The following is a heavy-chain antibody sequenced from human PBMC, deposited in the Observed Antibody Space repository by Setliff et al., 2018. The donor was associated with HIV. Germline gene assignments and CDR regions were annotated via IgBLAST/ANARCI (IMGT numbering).Heavy chain of an antibody. CDR2: IDHSGST. J-gene: IGHJ5*02. Sequence: PSETLSLTCAVYGVSFSGYYWNWIRQTPGKGLEWIGEIDHSGSTNYNPSLKSRVTISLDTSKNQFSLRLTSVTAADTAVYYCARGVYSSGWYLLTRLDPWGQGVLGTVS. CDR3: ARGVYSSGWYLLTRLDP. CDR1: GVSFSGYY. D-gene: IGHD6-19*01. V-gene: IGHV4-34*01.